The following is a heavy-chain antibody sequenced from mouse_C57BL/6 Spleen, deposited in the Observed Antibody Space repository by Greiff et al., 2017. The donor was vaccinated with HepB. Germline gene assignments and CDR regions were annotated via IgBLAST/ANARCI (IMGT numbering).Heavy chain of an antibody. CDR2: FYPGSGSI. J-gene: IGHJ1*03. CDR1: GYTFTEYT. D-gene: IGHD1-1*01. V-gene: IGHV1-62-2*01. Sequence: VKLMESGAELVKPGASVKLSCKASGYTFTEYTIHWVKQRSGQGLEWIGWFYPGSGSIKYNEKFKDKATLTADKSSSTVYMELSRLTSEDSAVYFGARHEEAPHYYGSSYWYFDVWGTGTTVTVSS. CDR3: ARHEEAPHYYGSSYWYFDV.